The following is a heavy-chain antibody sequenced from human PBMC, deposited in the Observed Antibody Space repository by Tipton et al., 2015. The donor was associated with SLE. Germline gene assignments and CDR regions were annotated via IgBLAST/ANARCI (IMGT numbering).Heavy chain of an antibody. CDR2: INHSGST. CDR3: ATPGPQSAFDI. Sequence: TLSLTCAVYGGSFSGYYWSWIRQPPGKGLEWIGEINHSGSTNYNLSLKSRVTISVDTSKNQFSLKLSSVTAADTAVYYCATPGPQSAFDIWGPVTMLTFSS. J-gene: IGHJ3*02. V-gene: IGHV4-34*01. CDR1: GGSFSGYY. D-gene: IGHD3-10*01.